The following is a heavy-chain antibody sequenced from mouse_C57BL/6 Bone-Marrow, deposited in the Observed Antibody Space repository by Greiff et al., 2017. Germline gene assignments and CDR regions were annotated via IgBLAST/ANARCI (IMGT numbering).Heavy chain of an antibody. CDR1: GYTFTSYW. Sequence: VKLMESGAELVKPGASVKLSCKASGYTFTSYWMQWVKQRPGQGLEWIGEIDPSDSYTNYNQKFKGKATLTVDTSSSTAYMQLSSLTSEDSAVYYCASIYYDYDYAMDYWGQGTSVTVSS. V-gene: IGHV1-50*01. CDR3: ASIYYDYDYAMDY. CDR2: IDPSDSYT. D-gene: IGHD2-4*01. J-gene: IGHJ4*01.